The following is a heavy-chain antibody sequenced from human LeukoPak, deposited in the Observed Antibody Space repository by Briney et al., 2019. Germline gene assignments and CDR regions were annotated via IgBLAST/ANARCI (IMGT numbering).Heavy chain of an antibody. CDR2: MNPNSGNT. V-gene: IGHV1-8*01. CDR3: ARSGIPQRYSSGWSRGDYFDY. CDR1: GYTFTSYD. Sequence: ASVKVSCKASGYTFTSYDINWVRQATGQGLEWMGWMNPNSGNTGYAQKFQGRVTMTRNTSISTAYMELSSLRSEDTAVYYCARSGIPQRYSSGWSRGDYFDYWGQGTLVTVSS. J-gene: IGHJ4*02. D-gene: IGHD6-19*01.